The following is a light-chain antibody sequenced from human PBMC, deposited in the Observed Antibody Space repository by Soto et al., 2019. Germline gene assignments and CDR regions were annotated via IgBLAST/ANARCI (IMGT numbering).Light chain of an antibody. V-gene: IGLV1-44*01. CDR3: ISYTGSSTSYV. CDR2: SSD. CDR1: SSNIGSNT. Sequence: QLVLTQPPSVSGTPGQRVTISCSGSSSNIGSNTVNWYQQLPGTAPKLLIFSSDQRPSGVPDRFSGSKSGTSASLAISGLQSEDEADYYCISYTGSSTSYVFGTGTKLTVL. J-gene: IGLJ1*01.